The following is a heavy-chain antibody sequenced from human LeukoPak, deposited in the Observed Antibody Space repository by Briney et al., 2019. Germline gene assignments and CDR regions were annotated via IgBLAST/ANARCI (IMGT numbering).Heavy chain of an antibody. J-gene: IGHJ4*02. D-gene: IGHD3-10*01. CDR3: AANSADYNTLGSSYKV. V-gene: IGHV4-34*01. Sequence: PSETLSLTCAVYGGSFSGYYWNWIPQSPGKGLEWIGSISYSGTTYYNPSLKSRVTISVDTSKNQFSLKLNSVTAADTAVFYCAANSADYNTLGSSYKVWGQGTLITVSS. CDR2: ISYSGTT. CDR1: GGSFSGYY.